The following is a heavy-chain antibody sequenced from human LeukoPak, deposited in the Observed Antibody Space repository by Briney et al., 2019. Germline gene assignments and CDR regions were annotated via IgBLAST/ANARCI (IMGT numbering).Heavy chain of an antibody. D-gene: IGHD3-16*02. V-gene: IGHV1-2*02. CDR2: INLNSGGT. J-gene: IGHJ4*02. CDR3: ARGEGVNYRYSGSGYFNAVDY. CDR1: GYTFTGYY. Sequence: ASVKVSCKASGYTFTGYYMHWVRQAPGQGLEWMGWINLNSGGTKYAQKFQGRVTMTRDTSINTAYMELSRLRSDDTAVYYCARGEGVNYRYSGSGYFNAVDYWGQGTLVTVSS.